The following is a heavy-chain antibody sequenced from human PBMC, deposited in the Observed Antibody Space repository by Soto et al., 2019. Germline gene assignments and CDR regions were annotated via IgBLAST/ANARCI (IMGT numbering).Heavy chain of an antibody. D-gene: IGHD2-15*01. CDR1: GFTFSSYG. V-gene: IGHV3-33*01. Sequence: GGSLRLSCAASGFTFSSYGMHWVRQAPGKGLEWVAVIWYDGSNKYYADSVKGRFTISRDNSKNTLYLQMNSLRAEDTAVYYCARDGVQWSDAFDIWGQGTMVTVSS. J-gene: IGHJ3*02. CDR3: ARDGVQWSDAFDI. CDR2: IWYDGSNK.